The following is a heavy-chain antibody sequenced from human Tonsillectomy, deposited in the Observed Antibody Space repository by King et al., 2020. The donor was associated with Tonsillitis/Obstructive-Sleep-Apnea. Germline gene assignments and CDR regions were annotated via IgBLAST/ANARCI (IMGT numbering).Heavy chain of an antibody. J-gene: IGHJ4*02. V-gene: IGHV1-24*01. CDR3: ATQTSKGGAFDY. CDR2: FDPENGET. Sequence: QVQLVQSGAEVKKPGASVMVSCKVSGYSLTELSMHWVRQAPGKGLEWMGGFDPENGETIYAQKFQGRVTMTEDTSTDTAYMERSSLRYDDTAVYYCATQTSKGGAFDYWGQGTLVTVSS. CDR1: GYSLTELS. D-gene: IGHD3-16*01.